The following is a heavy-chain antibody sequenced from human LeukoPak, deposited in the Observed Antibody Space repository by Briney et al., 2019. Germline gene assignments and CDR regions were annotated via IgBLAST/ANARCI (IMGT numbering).Heavy chain of an antibody. D-gene: IGHD1-26*01. CDR3: ARGSGSFRTIYFDY. CDR1: GFTFSSYA. Sequence: GRSLRLSCAASGFTFSSYAMHWVRQAPGKGLEWVAVISYDGSSKYYADSVKGRFTISRGNSKNTLYLQMNSLRAEDTAVYYCARGSGSFRTIYFDYWGQGTLVTVSS. V-gene: IGHV3-30-3*01. CDR2: ISYDGSSK. J-gene: IGHJ4*02.